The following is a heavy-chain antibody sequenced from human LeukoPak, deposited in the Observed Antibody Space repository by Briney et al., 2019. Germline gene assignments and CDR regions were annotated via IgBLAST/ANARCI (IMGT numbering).Heavy chain of an antibody. CDR2: ISWNSGSI. CDR1: GFTFDDYA. J-gene: IGHJ6*02. CDR3: AKDMQAGIAAATGGDYYYGMDV. D-gene: IGHD6-13*01. Sequence: QTGGSLRLSCAASGFTFDDYAMHWVRQAPGKDLEWVSGISWNSGSIGYADSVKGRFTISRDNAKNSLYLQMNSLRAEDTALYYCAKDMQAGIAAATGGDYYYGMDVWGQGTTVTVSS. V-gene: IGHV3-9*01.